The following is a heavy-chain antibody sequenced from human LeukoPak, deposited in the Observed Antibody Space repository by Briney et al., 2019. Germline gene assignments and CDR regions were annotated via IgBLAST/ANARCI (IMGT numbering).Heavy chain of an antibody. J-gene: IGHJ6*03. CDR3: ALSWDNYYYHYMDV. CDR1: GFSVSTHW. V-gene: IGHV3-74*01. CDR2: INGNGSST. D-gene: IGHD6-13*01. Sequence: PGGSLRLSCAASGFSVSTHWMHWVRQVPGRGLVWVSRINGNGSSTNYADSVKGRFTISRDNAKNTLYLQMNSLSAEDTAVYYCALSWDNYYYHYMDVWGKGTTVAVSS.